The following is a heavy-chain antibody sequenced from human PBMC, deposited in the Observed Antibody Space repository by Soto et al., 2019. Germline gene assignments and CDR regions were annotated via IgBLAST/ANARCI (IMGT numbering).Heavy chain of an antibody. CDR1: GGSISNSSYY. CDR2: IYYSGST. CDR3: AIHGFDFWSVYANRFAP. Sequence: SETLSLTCTVSGGSISNSSYYWGWIRQPPGKGLEWIGSIYYSGSTYYNPSLKSRVTISVDTSKNQFSLKLSSVTGADTAVYYCAIHGFDFWSVYANRFAPWGQGTLVTLSS. D-gene: IGHD3-3*01. V-gene: IGHV4-39*01. J-gene: IGHJ1*01.